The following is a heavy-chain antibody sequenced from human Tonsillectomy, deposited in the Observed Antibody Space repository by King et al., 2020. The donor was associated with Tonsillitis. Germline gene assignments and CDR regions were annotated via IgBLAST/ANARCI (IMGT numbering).Heavy chain of an antibody. CDR1: GDSINNGAYY. V-gene: IGHV4-31*03. CDR2: IYYTGIT. CDR3: AGGIYYYGSGRYYGPLDS. D-gene: IGHD3-10*01. J-gene: IGHJ4*02. Sequence: QLQESGPGLVKPSQTLSLTCTVSGDSINNGAYYWNWIRQPPGKGLEWIGYIYYTGITYNNPSLRGRVIISVGTSESQFSLKLSSVTAADTAVYYCAGGIYYYGSGRYYGPLDSWGQGTLVTVSS.